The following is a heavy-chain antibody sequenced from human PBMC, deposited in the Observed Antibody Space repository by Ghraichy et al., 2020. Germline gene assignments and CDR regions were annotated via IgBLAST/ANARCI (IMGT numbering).Heavy chain of an antibody. CDR1: GFTVRRVW. CDR2: IKSDADGGTT. J-gene: IGHJ4*02. CDR3: TTGGD. Sequence: GGSLRLSCAASGFTVRRVWVTWVRRAPGKGLEWAGRIKSDADGGTTDYATAVEGRFIISRDDSENKVYLQMNSLKTEDTGLYFCTTGGDWGQGTQVTGSS. V-gene: IGHV3-15*01.